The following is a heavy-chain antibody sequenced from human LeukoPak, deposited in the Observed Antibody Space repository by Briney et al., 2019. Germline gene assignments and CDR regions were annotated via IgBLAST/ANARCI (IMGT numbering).Heavy chain of an antibody. J-gene: IGHJ4*02. Sequence: GGSLRLSCAASGLTFSSYAMSWVRQAPGKGLEWVSAISGSGGSTYYADSVKGRFTISRDNAKNSLYLQMNSLRAEDTAVYYCARTYEGYYDSSGFIDYWGQGTLVTVSS. D-gene: IGHD3-22*01. CDR3: ARTYEGYYDSSGFIDY. CDR1: GLTFSSYA. V-gene: IGHV3-23*01. CDR2: ISGSGGST.